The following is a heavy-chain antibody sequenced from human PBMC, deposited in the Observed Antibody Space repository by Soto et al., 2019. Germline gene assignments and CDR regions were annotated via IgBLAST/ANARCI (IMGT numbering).Heavy chain of an antibody. D-gene: IGHD6-19*01. Sequence: QVRLVESGGGVVQPGRSLRLSCTASGFSFSSYAMYWFRQPPGKGLEWVAVISKDGMNKNYADSVKGRVTVSRDNAKYSLDLQLNSLRAEDTAMYYWARDMYSSDYFVKWFEPWGQGTLVTVSS. CDR2: ISKDGMNK. CDR1: GFSFSSYA. CDR3: ARDMYSSDYFVKWFEP. V-gene: IGHV3-30*04. J-gene: IGHJ5*02.